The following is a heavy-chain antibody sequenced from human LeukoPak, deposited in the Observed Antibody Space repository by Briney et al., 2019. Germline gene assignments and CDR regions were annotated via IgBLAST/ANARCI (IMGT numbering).Heavy chain of an antibody. V-gene: IGHV4-39*01. J-gene: IGHJ4*02. CDR2: IYYSGST. D-gene: IGHD1-14*01. CDR1: GGSISSSSYY. CDR3: ARNLHGAGAYYFDY. Sequence: SETLSLTCTVSGGSISSSSYYWGWIRQPPGKGLEWIGSIYYSGSTYYNPSLKSRVTISVDTSKSQFSLKLSSVTAADTAVYYCARNLHGAGAYYFDYWGQGTLVTVSS.